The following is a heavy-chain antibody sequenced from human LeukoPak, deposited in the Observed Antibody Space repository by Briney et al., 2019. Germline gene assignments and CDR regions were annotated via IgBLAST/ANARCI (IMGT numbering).Heavy chain of an antibody. CDR2: IYHSGST. CDR3: ARDRAAVYYFDY. J-gene: IGHJ4*02. CDR1: GYSISSGYY. Sequence: SETLSLTCTVSGYSISSGYYWGWIRQPPGKGLEWSGSIYHSGSTYYSPSLKSRVTISVDTSKNQFSLKLSSVTAADTAVCYCARDRAAVYYFDYWGQGTLVTVSS. V-gene: IGHV4-38-2*02. D-gene: IGHD6-13*01.